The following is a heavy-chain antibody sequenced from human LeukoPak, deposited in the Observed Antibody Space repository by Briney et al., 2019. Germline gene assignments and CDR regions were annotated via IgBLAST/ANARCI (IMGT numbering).Heavy chain of an antibody. D-gene: IGHD6-13*01. J-gene: IGHJ4*02. CDR2: INHSGST. V-gene: IGHV4-34*01. CDR1: GGSFSGYY. CDR3: ARRSYSSSWYY. Sequence: SGTLSLTCAVYGGSFSGYYWSWIRQPPGKGLEWIGEINHSGSTNYNPSLKSRVTISVDTSKNQFSLKLSSVTAADTAVYYCARRSYSSSWYYWGQGTLVTVSS.